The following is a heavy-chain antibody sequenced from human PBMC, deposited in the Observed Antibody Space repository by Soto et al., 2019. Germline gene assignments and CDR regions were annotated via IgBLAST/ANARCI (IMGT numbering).Heavy chain of an antibody. CDR2: IIPIFGTA. Sequence: QVQLVQSGAEVKKPGSSVKVSCKASGGTFSSYAISWVRQAPGQGLEWMGGIIPIFGTANYAQKFQGRVTIAADKSKSTAYMELSSLRSEDTAVYYCARTGDYYDSSGYNYWGQGTLVTVSS. CDR1: GGTFSSYA. D-gene: IGHD3-22*01. J-gene: IGHJ4*02. CDR3: ARTGDYYDSSGYNY. V-gene: IGHV1-69*06.